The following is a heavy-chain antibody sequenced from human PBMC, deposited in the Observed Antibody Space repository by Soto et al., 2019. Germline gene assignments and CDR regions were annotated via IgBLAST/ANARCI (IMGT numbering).Heavy chain of an antibody. CDR2: ISYSASS. V-gene: IGHV4-31*03. D-gene: IGHD3-22*01. CDR1: GGSISSGGYY. Sequence: PSETLSLTCNVSGGSISSGGYYWNWIRQVPGKGLEWIGYISYSASSFYNPSLESRVSVSIDTSGNQFSLKLSSMTAADTAVYFCARAHTYYYDISCYSKQSFHFDSWGQGTMVTVYS. CDR3: ARAHTYYYDISCYSKQSFHFDS. J-gene: IGHJ4*02.